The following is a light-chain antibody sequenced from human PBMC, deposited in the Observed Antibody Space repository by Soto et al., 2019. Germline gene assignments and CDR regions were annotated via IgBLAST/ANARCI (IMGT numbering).Light chain of an antibody. Sequence: PGDRASLSCRASQSISGRYLAWYQQKPGQAPRLLIYDASSRATGIPDRFSGSGSGTDFILTISRLEPEDFSVYYCQQYCYSPRTFGEGTKVEIK. CDR1: QSISGRY. J-gene: IGKJ4*01. CDR3: QQYCYSPRT. CDR2: DAS. V-gene: IGKV3-20*01.